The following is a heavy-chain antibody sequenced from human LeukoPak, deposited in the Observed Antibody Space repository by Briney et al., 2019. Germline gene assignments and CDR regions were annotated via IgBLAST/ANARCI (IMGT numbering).Heavy chain of an antibody. J-gene: IGHJ4*02. CDR1: GFTFNDYA. CDR2: ISWNSGSK. Sequence: GGSLRLSCAASGFTFNDYAMHWVRQAPGKGLEWVSGISWNSGSKGYADSVKGRFTISRDNAKNSLYLQMNSLRAEDTALYYCAKDRSSGYDSDGSFDYWGQGTLVTVSS. D-gene: IGHD5-12*01. CDR3: AKDRSSGYDSDGSFDY. V-gene: IGHV3-9*01.